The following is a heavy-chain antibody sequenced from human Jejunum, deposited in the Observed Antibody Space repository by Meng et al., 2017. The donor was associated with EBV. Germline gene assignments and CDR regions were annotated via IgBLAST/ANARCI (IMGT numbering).Heavy chain of an antibody. Sequence: VQMVGSGGGVAQLGMSLRLSCAASGFTFSSYAMQWVRQAPGKGLEWVALISYDGSNKYYADSVKGRFTISRDSSKNTLFLQMNSLRAEDTAVYYCVREIRGYYSAYWGQGALVTVSS. CDR3: VREIRGYYSAY. J-gene: IGHJ4*02. CDR1: GFTFSSYA. D-gene: IGHD3-3*01. V-gene: IGHV3-30-3*01. CDR2: ISYDGSNK.